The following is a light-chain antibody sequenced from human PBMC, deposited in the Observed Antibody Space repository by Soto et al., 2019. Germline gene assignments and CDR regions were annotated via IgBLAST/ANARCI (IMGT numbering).Light chain of an antibody. V-gene: IGLV4-69*01. J-gene: IGLJ1*01. CDR3: QTWGTGPFIV. CDR2: LNSDGSH. Sequence: QLVLTQSPSASASLGASVKLTCTLSSGHSSYAIAWHQQQPEKGPRYLMKLNSDGSHSKGDGIPDRFSGSSSGAERYLTISSLQSEDEADYYCQTWGTGPFIVSGTGTKLTVL. CDR1: SGHSSYA.